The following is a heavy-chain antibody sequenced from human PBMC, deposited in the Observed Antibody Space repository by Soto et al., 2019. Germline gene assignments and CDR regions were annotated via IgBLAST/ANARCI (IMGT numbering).Heavy chain of an antibody. V-gene: IGHV3-30*18. CDR1: GFNFSSYC. Sequence: GFLGLLFSGPGFNFSSYCLHWVPPASGKGLEWVAVISYDGSNKYYADSVKGRFTISRDNSKNTLYLQMNSLRAEDTAVYYCAKTDYYDSSGPYYFDYWGQGTLVTVSS. CDR2: ISYDGSNK. CDR3: AKTDYYDSSGPYYFDY. D-gene: IGHD3-22*01. J-gene: IGHJ4*02.